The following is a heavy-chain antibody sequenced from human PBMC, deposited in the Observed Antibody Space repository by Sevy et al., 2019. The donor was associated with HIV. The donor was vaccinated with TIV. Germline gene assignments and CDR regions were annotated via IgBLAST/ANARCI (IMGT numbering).Heavy chain of an antibody. Sequence: SETLSLTCTVSGGSISSSSYYWGWIRQPPGKGLEWIGSIYYSGSTYYNPSLKSRVTISVATSKNQFSLKLSSVTAADTAVYYCARSIAAAGTDYGMDVWGQGTTVTVSS. V-gene: IGHV4-39*01. D-gene: IGHD6-13*01. CDR2: IYYSGST. CDR1: GGSISSSSYY. J-gene: IGHJ6*02. CDR3: ARSIAAAGTDYGMDV.